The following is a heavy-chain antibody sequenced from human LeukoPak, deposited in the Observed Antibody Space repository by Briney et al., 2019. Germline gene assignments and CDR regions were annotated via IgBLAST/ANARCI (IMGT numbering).Heavy chain of an antibody. D-gene: IGHD6-13*01. CDR1: GYTFTSSG. CDR2: ISAYNANT. J-gene: IGHJ4*02. Sequence: ASVKVSFKASGYTFTSSGISWVWQAPGQGLEWMGWISAYNANTNYAQKLQGRGTMTTDTSTTTAYMELRSLRSDDTAVDYCASFGLAAAGTAFDYWGQGTLVTVSS. V-gene: IGHV1-18*01. CDR3: ASFGLAAAGTAFDY.